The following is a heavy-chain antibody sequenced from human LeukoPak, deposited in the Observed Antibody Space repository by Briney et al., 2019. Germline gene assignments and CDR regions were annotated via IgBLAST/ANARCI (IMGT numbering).Heavy chain of an antibody. Sequence: SETLSLTCTVSGGSISSSSYYWGWIRQPPGKGLEWIGSIYYSGSTYYNPSLNSRVTISVDTSRNQFSLKLSSVTAADTAVYYCARDGGVYGVDYWGQGTLVTVSS. CDR2: IYYSGST. CDR3: ARDGGVYGVDY. J-gene: IGHJ4*02. D-gene: IGHD4/OR15-4a*01. CDR1: GGSISSSSYY. V-gene: IGHV4-39*07.